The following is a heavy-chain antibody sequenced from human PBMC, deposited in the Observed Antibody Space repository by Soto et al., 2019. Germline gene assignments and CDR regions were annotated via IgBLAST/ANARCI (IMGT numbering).Heavy chain of an antibody. D-gene: IGHD3-16*02. CDR3: AKRLSYYFDT. CDR2: VTGDGVTT. CDR1: GLTFSNYA. J-gene: IGHJ4*01. Sequence: GVSLRLSCAASGLTFSNYAMSWVRQAPGKGLEWVSTVTGDGVTTSYADSVKGRFTISRDNSKNTLYLQMSGLRADDTDVYYCAKRLSYYFDTWGHGTLVNVSS. V-gene: IGHV3-23*01.